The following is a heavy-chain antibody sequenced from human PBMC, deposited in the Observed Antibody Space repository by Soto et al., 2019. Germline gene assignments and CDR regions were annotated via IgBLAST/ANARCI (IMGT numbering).Heavy chain of an antibody. V-gene: IGHV3-23*01. J-gene: IGHJ5*02. D-gene: IGHD3-3*01. CDR3: AKDDSLEWFFPLDA. CDR1: GFTFRSYA. CDR2: ISGGGSDT. Sequence: EVHLLESGGGLVQPGGSLRLSCSASGFTFRSYAMSWVRQAPGKGLEWFSGISGGGSDTYYSDSVRGRFTISRDNSKNTLYLQMNSLRVEDSAVYFCAKDDSLEWFFPLDAWGQGTLVTVSS.